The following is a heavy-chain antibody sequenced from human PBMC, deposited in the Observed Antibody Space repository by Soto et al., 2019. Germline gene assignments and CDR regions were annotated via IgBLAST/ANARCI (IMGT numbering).Heavy chain of an antibody. Sequence: QLQLQESGPGLVKPSETLSLTCTVSGGSISSSSYYWGWIRQPPGKGLEWIGSIYYSGSTYYNPSLKSRVTISVDTSKNQFSLKLSSVTAADTAVYYCARLGYGRDFDIWGQGTMVTVSS. J-gene: IGHJ3*02. D-gene: IGHD5-12*01. CDR2: IYYSGST. V-gene: IGHV4-39*01. CDR3: ARLGYGRDFDI. CDR1: GGSISSSSYY.